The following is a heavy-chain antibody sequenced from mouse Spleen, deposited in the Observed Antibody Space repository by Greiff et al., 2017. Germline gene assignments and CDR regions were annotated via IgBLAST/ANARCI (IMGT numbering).Heavy chain of an antibody. D-gene: IGHD1-2*01. J-gene: IGHJ4*01. CDR1: GYTSTSYT. V-gene: IGHV1-4*01. CDR2: INPSSGYT. CDR3: ARGGGYYGYDYAMDY. Sequence: QVQLKESGAELARPGASVKMSCKASGYTSTSYTMHWVKQRPGQGLEWIGYINPSSGYTKYNQKFKDKATLTADKSSSTAYMQLSSLTSEDSAVYYCARGGGYYGYDYAMDYWGQGTSVTVSS.